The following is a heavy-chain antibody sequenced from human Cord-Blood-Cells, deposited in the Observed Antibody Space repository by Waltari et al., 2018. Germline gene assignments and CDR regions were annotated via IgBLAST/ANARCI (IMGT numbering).Heavy chain of an antibody. V-gene: IGHV4-30-4*08. CDR3: ARETAEFGDYVGWFDP. D-gene: IGHD4-17*01. CDR1: GGSISSGDYY. Sequence: QVQLQESGPGLVKPSQTLSLTCTVPGGSISSGDYYWSWIRQPPGKGLEWIGYIYYSGGTYYNPALKGRVTISVDTSKNQFSRKLSSVTAADTAVYYCARETAEFGDYVGWFDPWGQGTLVTVSS. J-gene: IGHJ5*02. CDR2: IYYSGGT.